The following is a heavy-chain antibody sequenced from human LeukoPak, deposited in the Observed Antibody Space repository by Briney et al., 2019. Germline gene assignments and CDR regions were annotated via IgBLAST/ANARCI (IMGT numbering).Heavy chain of an antibody. V-gene: IGHV4-59*11. CDR2: ISYIGST. J-gene: IGHJ3*02. Sequence: MTSETQSLTCTVSGGSMTSHYWSWIRQPPGKGLEWIGYISYIGSTNYNPSLKSRVTISVDTSKNQFSLKLSSVTAADAAVYFCARDPTTVTKGLDIWGQGTMVTVSS. D-gene: IGHD4-17*01. CDR1: GGSMTSHY. CDR3: ARDPTTVTKGLDI.